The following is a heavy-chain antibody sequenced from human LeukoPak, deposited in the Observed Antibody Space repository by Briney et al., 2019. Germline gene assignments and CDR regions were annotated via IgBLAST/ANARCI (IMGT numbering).Heavy chain of an antibody. J-gene: IGHJ4*02. CDR3: AAFSKGF. Sequence: KTGGSLRLSCAASGIAFSDVWMTWVRQAPGKGLEWVGRIKSKADGGTTDYAAPVKGRFSISGDDSKNTLYPQMDSLEAEDTAVYYCAAFSKGFWGQGTLVTVSS. V-gene: IGHV3-15*01. CDR2: IKSKADGGTT. CDR1: GIAFSDVW.